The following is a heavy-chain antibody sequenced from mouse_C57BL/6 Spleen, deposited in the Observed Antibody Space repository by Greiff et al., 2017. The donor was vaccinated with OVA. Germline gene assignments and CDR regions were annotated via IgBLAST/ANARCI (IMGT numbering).Heavy chain of an antibody. Sequence: EVKLMESGPGLVKPSQSLSLTCSVTGYSITSGYYWNWIRQFPGNKLEWMGYISYDGSNNYNPSLKNRISITRDTSKNQFFLKLNSVTTEDTATYYCARDLTTVVATRYFDYWGQGTTLTVSS. J-gene: IGHJ2*01. CDR2: ISYDGSN. D-gene: IGHD1-1*01. CDR1: GYSITSGYY. V-gene: IGHV3-6*01. CDR3: ARDLTTVVATRYFDY.